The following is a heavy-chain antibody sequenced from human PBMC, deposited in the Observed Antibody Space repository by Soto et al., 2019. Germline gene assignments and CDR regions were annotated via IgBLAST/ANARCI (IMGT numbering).Heavy chain of an antibody. CDR3: SKVRSYYNHYDNWYFDL. Sequence: EVQLLESGGGFVQPGGSLRLSCAASGFTFSSYAMTWVRQAPGKGLEWVSAITRSGDTGIYADSVKGRFTISRDNSENTLYLQMNSLRAVDTAAYYCSKVRSYYNHYDNWYFDLWGRGTLVTVSS. J-gene: IGHJ2*01. CDR1: GFTFSSYA. CDR2: ITRSGDTG. D-gene: IGHD3-10*01. V-gene: IGHV3-23*01.